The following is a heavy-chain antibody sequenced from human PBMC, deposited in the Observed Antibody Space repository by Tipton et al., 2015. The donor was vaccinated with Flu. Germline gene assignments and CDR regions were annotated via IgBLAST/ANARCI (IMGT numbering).Heavy chain of an antibody. D-gene: IGHD3-10*01. CDR3: ARDTYYYGSGTDNAIDY. V-gene: IGHV3-21*01. CDR1: GFSFSIYN. CDR2: ISSSSSYI. Sequence: SLRLSCAASGFSFSIYNINWVRQAPGKGLEWVSSISSSSSYIYYADSVKGRFTISRDNAKNSLYLQMNSLRAEDTAVYYCARDTYYYGSGTDNAIDYWGQGTLVTVSS. J-gene: IGHJ4*02.